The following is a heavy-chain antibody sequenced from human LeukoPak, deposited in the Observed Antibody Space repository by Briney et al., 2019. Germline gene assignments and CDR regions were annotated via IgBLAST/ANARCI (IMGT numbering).Heavy chain of an antibody. J-gene: IGHJ4*02. D-gene: IGHD3-9*01. Sequence: GGSLRLSCAASGFTFTNAWMSWVRQAPGKGLEWVGRIKSKTDGGTTGYAAPVKGRFTISRDDSKNTLYLQMNSLKTEDTAVYYCTTAPYYDILTGRNTDYWGQGTLVTVSS. V-gene: IGHV3-15*01. CDR1: GFTFTNAW. CDR2: IKSKTDGGTT. CDR3: TTAPYYDILTGRNTDY.